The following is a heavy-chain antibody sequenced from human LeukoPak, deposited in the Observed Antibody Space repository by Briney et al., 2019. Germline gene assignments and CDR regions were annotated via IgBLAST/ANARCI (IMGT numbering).Heavy chain of an antibody. CDR3: ARSLAWLYYFDY. D-gene: IGHD3-22*01. Sequence: SETLSLTCAVYGGSFSGYYWSWIRQPPGKGLEWIGEINHSGSTNYNPSLKSRVTISVDTSKNQFSLKLSSVPAADTAVYYCARSLAWLYYFDYWGQGTLVTVSS. V-gene: IGHV4-34*01. J-gene: IGHJ4*02. CDR1: GGSFSGYY. CDR2: INHSGST.